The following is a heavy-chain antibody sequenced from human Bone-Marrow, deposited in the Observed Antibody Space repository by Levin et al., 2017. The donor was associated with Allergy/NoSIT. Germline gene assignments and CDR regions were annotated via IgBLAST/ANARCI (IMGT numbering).Heavy chain of an antibody. Sequence: NSSETLSLTCTVSGGSISSSVYFWGWIRQPPGKGLEWIASTDFGGSTFYNPSLKSRVTIFVDTSKNQFSLKLGSMNAADTALYFCARHASPRAVSAAFDPRGQGTQVTVSS. D-gene: IGHD2-15*01. CDR2: TDFGGST. CDR3: ARHASPRAVSAAFDP. CDR1: GGSISSSVYF. J-gene: IGHJ5*02. V-gene: IGHV4-39*01.